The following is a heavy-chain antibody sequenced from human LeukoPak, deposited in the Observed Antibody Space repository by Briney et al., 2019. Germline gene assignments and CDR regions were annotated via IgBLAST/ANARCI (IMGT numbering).Heavy chain of an antibody. J-gene: IGHJ4*02. Sequence: ASVKVSCKTSRYTFTKYALHWVRQAPGQGLEWLGWIDTGKGNTRYSQKLQDRVTLTRDTSATTAYMELSSLRSEDTAVYYCARDESDWGQGTLVTVSS. CDR2: IDTGKGNT. CDR3: ARDESD. CDR1: RYTFTKYA. V-gene: IGHV1-3*04.